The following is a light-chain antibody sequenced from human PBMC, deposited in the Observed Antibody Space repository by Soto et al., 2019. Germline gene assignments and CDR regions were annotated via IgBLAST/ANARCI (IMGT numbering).Light chain of an antibody. J-gene: IGKJ2*01. Sequence: EIVLAQSPGTLSLSPGERATLSCRASQSVSSSYLAWYQQKPGQAPRLLIYGASSRATGIPDRFSGSGSGTDFTLTISRLETDDFAVYYCQQYGSRMYTFGKGTKLEIK. CDR3: QQYGSRMYT. V-gene: IGKV3-20*01. CDR2: GAS. CDR1: QSVSSSY.